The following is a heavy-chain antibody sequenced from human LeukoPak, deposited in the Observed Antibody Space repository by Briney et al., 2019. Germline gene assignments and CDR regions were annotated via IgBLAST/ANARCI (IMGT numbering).Heavy chain of an antibody. CDR2: IVVGSGNT. V-gene: IGHV1-58*02. D-gene: IGHD3-22*01. CDR3: AAAPSHYYDSSGYPDAFDI. CDR1: GFTFTSSA. Sequence: GASVKVSCKASGFTFTSSAMQWVRQARGQRLEWIGWIVVGSGNTNYAQKFQERVTITRDMSTSTAYMELSSLRSEDTAVYYCAAAPSHYYDSSGYPDAFDIWGQGTMVTVSS. J-gene: IGHJ3*02.